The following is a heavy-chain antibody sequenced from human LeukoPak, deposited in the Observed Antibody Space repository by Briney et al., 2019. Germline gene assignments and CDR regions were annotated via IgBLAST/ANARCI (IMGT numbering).Heavy chain of an antibody. CDR2: IIPIFGTA. J-gene: IGHJ5*02. Sequence: SVRVSCKASGGTFSSYAISWVRQAPGQGLEWMGGIIPIFGTANYAQKFQGRVTITADESTSTAYMELSSLRSEDTAVYYCARGPVAGPKRYNWFDPWGQGTLVTVSS. V-gene: IGHV1-69*13. D-gene: IGHD6-19*01. CDR1: GGTFSSYA. CDR3: ARGPVAGPKRYNWFDP.